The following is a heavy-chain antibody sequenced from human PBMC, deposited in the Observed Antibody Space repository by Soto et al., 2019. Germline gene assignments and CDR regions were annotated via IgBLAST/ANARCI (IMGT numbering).Heavy chain of an antibody. CDR3: ASGPYCSGGSCYGYFDY. CDR1: GGSISSYY. J-gene: IGHJ4*02. V-gene: IGHV4-59*08. Sequence: PSETLSLTCTVSGGSISSYYWSWIRQPPGKGLEWIGYIYYSGSTNYNPSLKSRVTISVDTSKNQFSLKLSSVTAADTAVYYCASGPYCSGGSCYGYFDYWGQGTLVTVSS. D-gene: IGHD2-15*01. CDR2: IYYSGST.